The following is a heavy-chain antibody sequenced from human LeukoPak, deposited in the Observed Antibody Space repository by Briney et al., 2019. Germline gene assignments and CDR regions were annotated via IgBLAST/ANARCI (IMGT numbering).Heavy chain of an antibody. J-gene: IGHJ4*02. V-gene: IGHV3-21*04. CDR1: GFTFSSYN. CDR2: ISSSSSYM. D-gene: IGHD3-10*01. CDR3: ARSESYYYGSGSPGYFDY. Sequence: KSGGSLRLSCAASGFTFSSYNMNWVRQAPGKGLEWVSSISSSSSYMYYADSVKGRFTISRDNAKNSLYLQMNSLRAEDTAVYYCARSESYYYGSGSPGYFDYWGQGTLVTVSS.